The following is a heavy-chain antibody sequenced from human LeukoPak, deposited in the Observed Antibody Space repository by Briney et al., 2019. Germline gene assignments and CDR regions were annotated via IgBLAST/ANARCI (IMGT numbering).Heavy chain of an antibody. CDR3: AREEIFRCSGGSCYFDY. CDR1: GYTFTSYD. J-gene: IGHJ4*02. D-gene: IGHD2-15*01. CDR2: MNPNSGNT. V-gene: IGHV1-8*01. Sequence: GSVKVSCKASGYTFTSYDINWVRQATGQGLEWMGWMNPNSGNTGYAQKFQGRVTMTRNTSISTAYMELSSLRSEDTAVYYCAREEIFRCSGGSCYFDYWGQGTLVTVSS.